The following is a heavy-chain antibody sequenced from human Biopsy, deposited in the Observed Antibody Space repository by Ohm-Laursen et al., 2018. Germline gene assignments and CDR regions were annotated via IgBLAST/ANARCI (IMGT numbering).Heavy chain of an antibody. D-gene: IGHD2/OR15-2a*01. Sequence: SVKVSCKAPGGTFSNYGVNWVRQAPGQGLEWLGGNIPILGTGNYAQKFQDRVTVAADTSTSTATMELRSLRSDDTAVYYCATILTGYFHHWGQGTLVIVSS. CDR2: NIPILGTG. CDR1: GGTFSNYG. J-gene: IGHJ1*01. CDR3: ATILTGYFHH. V-gene: IGHV1-69*06.